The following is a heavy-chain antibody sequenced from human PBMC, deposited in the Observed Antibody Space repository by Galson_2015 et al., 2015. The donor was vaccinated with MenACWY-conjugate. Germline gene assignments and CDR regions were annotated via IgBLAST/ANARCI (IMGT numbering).Heavy chain of an antibody. CDR2: IKADGSFS. V-gene: IGHV3-74*01. Sequence: SLRLSCAASGFTFNNYWMRWVRQPPGKGLEWISYIKADGSFSSYADSVKGRFTISTDNAKNMVYLQMDGLGDEDTAVYFCARDNNWSFDPWGQGTLVTVSS. D-gene: IGHD1-1*01. CDR3: ARDNNWSFDP. CDR1: GFTFNNYW. J-gene: IGHJ5*02.